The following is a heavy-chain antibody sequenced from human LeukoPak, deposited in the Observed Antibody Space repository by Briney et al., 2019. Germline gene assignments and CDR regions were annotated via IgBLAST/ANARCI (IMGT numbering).Heavy chain of an antibody. CDR3: ARIPTLQLWLPEARFDP. V-gene: IGHV1-2*02. CDR1: GYTFITYY. CDR2: INPHSGGT. Sequence: GASVKVSCKTSGYTFITYYIHWLRQAPGQGLEWMGWINPHSGGTNFAQRFQARVTMTRDTSINTAYMEISRLRSDDTAVYYCARIPTLQLWLPEARFDPWGQGTLVTVSS. D-gene: IGHD5-18*01. J-gene: IGHJ5*02.